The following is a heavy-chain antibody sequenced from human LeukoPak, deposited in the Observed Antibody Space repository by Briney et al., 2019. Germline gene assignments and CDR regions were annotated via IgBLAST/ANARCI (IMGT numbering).Heavy chain of an antibody. Sequence: GGSLRLSCAASGFTFSNYWMSWVRQAPGKGLEWVANIKQDGSEKYYVDSVKDRFTISRDNAKNSLYLQVNSLRAEDTAVYYCARDLDGGDYWGQGTLVTVSS. CDR3: ARDLDGGDY. CDR2: IKQDGSEK. D-gene: IGHD2-15*01. V-gene: IGHV3-7*01. CDR1: GFTFSNYW. J-gene: IGHJ4*02.